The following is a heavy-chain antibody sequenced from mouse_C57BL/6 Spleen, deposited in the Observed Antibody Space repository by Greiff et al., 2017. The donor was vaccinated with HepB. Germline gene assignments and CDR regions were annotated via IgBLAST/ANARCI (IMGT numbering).Heavy chain of an antibody. CDR3: AKGDYYGSSWDSWFAY. D-gene: IGHD1-1*01. CDR2: IWRGGST. J-gene: IGHJ3*01. V-gene: IGHV2-5*01. CDR1: GFSLTSYG. Sequence: VKLVESGPGLVQPSQRLSITCTVSGFSLTSYGVHWVRQSPGKGLEWLGVIWRGGSTDYNAAFMSRLSITKDNSKSQVFFKMNSLQADDTAIYYCAKGDYYGSSWDSWFAYWGQGTLVTVSA.